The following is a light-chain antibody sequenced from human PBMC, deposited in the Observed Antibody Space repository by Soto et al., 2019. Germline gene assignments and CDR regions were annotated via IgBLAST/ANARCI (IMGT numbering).Light chain of an antibody. V-gene: IGKV3-11*01. J-gene: IGKJ4*01. CDR2: DAS. CDR1: QTVTNH. Sequence: EIVLTQSPATLSLSPGGRATLSYRASQTVTNHLAWYQQKAGQPPRLLIFDASTRASGIPPRFSGSGSGTDFTLTISRVDPDDFAVYYCQQRMNWPLTFGGGTKVDIK. CDR3: QQRMNWPLT.